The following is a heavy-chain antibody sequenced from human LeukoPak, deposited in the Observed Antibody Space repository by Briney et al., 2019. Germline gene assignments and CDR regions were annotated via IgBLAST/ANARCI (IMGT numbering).Heavy chain of an antibody. CDR3: ARVPTGTMVRGVKDY. V-gene: IGHV4-34*01. J-gene: IGHJ4*02. CDR1: GGSFSGYH. Sequence: PSETLSLTCAVYGGSFSGYHWSWIRQPPGKGLEWIGEINHSGSTNYNPSLKSRVTISVDTSKNQFSLKLSSVTAADTAVYYCARVPTGTMVRGVKDYWGQGTLVTVSS. CDR2: INHSGST. D-gene: IGHD3-10*01.